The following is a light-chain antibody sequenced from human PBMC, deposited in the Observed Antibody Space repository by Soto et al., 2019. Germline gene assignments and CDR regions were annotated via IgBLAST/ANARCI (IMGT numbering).Light chain of an antibody. CDR3: QKYNGARWT. CDR2: AAS. Sequence: IQMTQYTSSLSASVGDRVTITCRASQGISNYLAWYQQKPGQVPKLLLYAASTLQSGVPSRFSGSGSGTDFTLTISSLQPEDVATYYCQKYNGARWTFGQGTKVDIK. J-gene: IGKJ1*01. CDR1: QGISNY. V-gene: IGKV1-27*01.